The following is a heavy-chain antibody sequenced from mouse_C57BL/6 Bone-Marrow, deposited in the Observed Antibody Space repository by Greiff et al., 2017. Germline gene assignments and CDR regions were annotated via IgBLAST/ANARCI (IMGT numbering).Heavy chain of an antibody. Sequence: VQLQQSGAELVKPGASVKLSCKASGYTFTSYWMHWVKQRPGQGLEWIGMIHPNSGSTNYNEKFKSKATLTVDTSSSTAYMQLSSLTSEDSAVYYCAREGYYGCFDYWGQGTTLTVSS. CDR2: IHPNSGST. CDR1: GYTFTSYW. D-gene: IGHD1-1*01. CDR3: AREGYYGCFDY. V-gene: IGHV1-64*01. J-gene: IGHJ2*01.